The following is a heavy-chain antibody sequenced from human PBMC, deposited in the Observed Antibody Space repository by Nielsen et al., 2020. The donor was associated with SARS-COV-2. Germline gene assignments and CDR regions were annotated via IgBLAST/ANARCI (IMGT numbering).Heavy chain of an antibody. CDR1: GGSISSGDYY. J-gene: IGHJ6*02. CDR2: IYYSAST. CDR3: ARQSLHGSYYYYGMDV. Sequence: SETLSLTCTVSGGSISSGDYYWSWIRQPPWKGLEWIGYIYYSASTYYNPSLKSRVTISVDTSKNQFSLKLSSVTAADTAVYYCARQSLHGSYYYYGMDVWGQGTTVTVSS. V-gene: IGHV4-30-4*01.